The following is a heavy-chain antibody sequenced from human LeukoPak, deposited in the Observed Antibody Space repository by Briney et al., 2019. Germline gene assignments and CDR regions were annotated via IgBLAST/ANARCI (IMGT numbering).Heavy chain of an antibody. CDR1: GFTFSSYA. CDR2: IKQDGSEK. J-gene: IGHJ5*02. D-gene: IGHD2-15*01. CDR3: ARDAPAYCSGGSCYSVWSFDP. Sequence: GGSLRLSCAASGFTFSSYAMSWVRQAPGKGLEWVANIKQDGSEKYYVDSVKGRFTISRDNAKNSLYLQMNSLRAEDTAVYYCARDAPAYCSGGSCYSVWSFDPWGQGTPVTVSS. V-gene: IGHV3-7*01.